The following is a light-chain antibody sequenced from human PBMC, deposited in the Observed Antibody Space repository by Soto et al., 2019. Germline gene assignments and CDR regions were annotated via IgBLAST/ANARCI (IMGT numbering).Light chain of an antibody. CDR3: QNYDSAPWT. J-gene: IGKJ1*01. CDR2: GVS. Sequence: DIQMTQSPSSLSASIGDRVTITCRASQSIDTYLSWYQKKPGKAPKLLMFGVSNLESGVPSRISGSGSGTDFTLTITGLRPEDFATYYCQNYDSAPWTFGQGTKVEF. CDR1: QSIDTY. V-gene: IGKV1-39*01.